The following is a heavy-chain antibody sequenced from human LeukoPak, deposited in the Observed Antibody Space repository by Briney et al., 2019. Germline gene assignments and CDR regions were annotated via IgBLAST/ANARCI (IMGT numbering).Heavy chain of an antibody. CDR2: ISYDGSNK. Sequence: GRSLRLSCAASGFTFSSYGMHWVRQAPAKGLEWVAIISYDGSNKYYADSVKGRFTISRDNSKNTLYLQMNSLRAEDTAIYYCAKLTSASGAYGVDVWGQGTTVTVSS. V-gene: IGHV3-30*18. D-gene: IGHD3-10*01. J-gene: IGHJ6*02. CDR3: AKLTSASGAYGVDV. CDR1: GFTFSSYG.